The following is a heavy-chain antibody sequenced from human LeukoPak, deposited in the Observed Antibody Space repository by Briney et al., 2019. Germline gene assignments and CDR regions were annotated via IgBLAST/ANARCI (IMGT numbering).Heavy chain of an antibody. J-gene: IGHJ4*01. CDR3: ARHGRVRSGSPTYYFDY. D-gene: IGHD3-10*01. CDR2: IYPSDSHN. CDR1: GYRFSDYW. Sequence: GESLKISCKGSGYRFSDYWIGWVRQMPGKGLEWMGVIYPSDSHNKYSPSFQGQVTISADKSISTAYLQWSSLKASDTAVYYCARHGRVRSGSPTYYFDYWGQGTLVTVSS. V-gene: IGHV5-51*01.